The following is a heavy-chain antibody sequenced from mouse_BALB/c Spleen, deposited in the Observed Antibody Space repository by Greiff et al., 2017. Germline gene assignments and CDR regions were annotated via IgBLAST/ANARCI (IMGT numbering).Heavy chain of an antibody. Sequence: EVMLVESGGGLVQPGGSLRLSCATSGFTFSDFYMEWVRQPPGQRLEWIAASRNTANDYTTESSASVKGRFIVSRDTSQTVLYLQMNALRAEDTANYYGARGTYGNFAYWGQGTLVTVSA. CDR3: ARGTYGNFAY. CDR2: SRNTANDYTT. V-gene: IGHV7-1*02. CDR1: GFTFSDFY. D-gene: IGHD2-1*01. J-gene: IGHJ3*01.